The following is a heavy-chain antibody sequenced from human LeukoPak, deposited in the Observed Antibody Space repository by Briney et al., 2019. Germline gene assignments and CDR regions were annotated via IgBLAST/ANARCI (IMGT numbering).Heavy chain of an antibody. Sequence: SETLSLTCTVSGGSISSYYWSWIRQPAGKGLEWIGRIYTSGSTNYNPSLKSRVTMSVDTSKNQFSLKLSSVTAADTAVYYCATDVRYYDILTGYYNWFDPWGQGTLVTVSS. V-gene: IGHV4-4*07. CDR3: ATDVRYYDILTGYYNWFDP. J-gene: IGHJ5*02. CDR2: IYTSGST. CDR1: GGSISSYY. D-gene: IGHD3-9*01.